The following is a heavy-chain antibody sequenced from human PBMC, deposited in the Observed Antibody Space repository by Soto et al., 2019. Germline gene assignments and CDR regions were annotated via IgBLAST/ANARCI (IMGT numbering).Heavy chain of an antibody. J-gene: IGHJ5*02. CDR2: IYSGGTT. Sequence: EVQLVESGGGLVQPGGSLRLSCAGAGFTVSSDYMNWVRQALGKGLEWVSVIYSGGTTYYADSVKGRFTISRDNSKNTLYLQMNSLRAEDTAVYYCARAPEGYRNGYNYFDLWGQGTLLTVSS. V-gene: IGHV3-66*01. CDR1: GFTVSSDY. CDR3: ARAPEGYRNGYNYFDL. D-gene: IGHD5-18*01.